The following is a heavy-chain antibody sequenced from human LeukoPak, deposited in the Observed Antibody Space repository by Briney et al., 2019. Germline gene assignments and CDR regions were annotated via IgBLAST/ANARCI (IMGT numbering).Heavy chain of an antibody. D-gene: IGHD6-25*01. CDR1: GFTLSSNY. CDR2: IYSGGRT. Sequence: GGSLRLSCAASGFTLSSNYMSSVRQAPGKGLEWVSVIYSGGRTYYADSVKSRSTISRDNSKNTLSLQMNSLRVDDTAVYYCAKMRAAARGWFDPWGQGTLVTVSS. V-gene: IGHV3-66*01. CDR3: AKMRAAARGWFDP. J-gene: IGHJ5*02.